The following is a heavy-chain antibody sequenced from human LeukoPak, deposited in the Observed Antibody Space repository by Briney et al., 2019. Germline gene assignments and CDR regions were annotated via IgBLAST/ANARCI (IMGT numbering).Heavy chain of an antibody. V-gene: IGHV3-23*01. D-gene: IGHD3-3*01. Sequence: GGSLGLSCAASGFTFSSYAMSWVRQAPGKGLEWVSAISGSGGSTYYADSVKGRFTISRDNSKNTLYLQMNSLRAEDTAVYYCAKGITIFGVVIHYGMDVWGQGTTVTVSS. CDR1: GFTFSSYA. CDR3: AKGITIFGVVIHYGMDV. CDR2: ISGSGGST. J-gene: IGHJ6*02.